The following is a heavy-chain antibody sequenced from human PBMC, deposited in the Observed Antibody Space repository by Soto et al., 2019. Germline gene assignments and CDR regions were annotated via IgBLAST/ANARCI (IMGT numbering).Heavy chain of an antibody. CDR1: GFTFSSYG. CDR2: ISYDGSNK. D-gene: IGHD6-19*01. Sequence: QVQLVESGGGVVQPGRSLRLSCAASGFTFSSYGMHWVRQAPGKGLEWVAVISYDGSNKYYADSVKGRFTISRDNSKNTLYLQMNSLRAEDTAVYYCAKDRSSGWYYDYWGKGTLVTVAS. V-gene: IGHV3-30*18. J-gene: IGHJ4*02. CDR3: AKDRSSGWYYDY.